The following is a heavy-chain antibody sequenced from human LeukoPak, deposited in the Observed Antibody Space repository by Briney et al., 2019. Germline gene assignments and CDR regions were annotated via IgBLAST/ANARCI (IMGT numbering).Heavy chain of an antibody. CDR2: ISSSSSYI. Sequence: GGSLRLSCAASGFTFSSYSMSWVRQAPGKGLEWVSSISSSSSYIYYADSVKGRFTISRDNAKNSLYLQMNSLRAEDTAVYYCAVDGSGSYYFDYWGQGTLVTVSS. V-gene: IGHV3-21*01. D-gene: IGHD3-10*01. CDR3: AVDGSGSYYFDY. J-gene: IGHJ4*02. CDR1: GFTFSSYS.